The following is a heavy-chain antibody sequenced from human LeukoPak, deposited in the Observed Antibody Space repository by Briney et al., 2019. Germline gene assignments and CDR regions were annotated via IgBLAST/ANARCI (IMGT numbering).Heavy chain of an antibody. D-gene: IGHD6-19*01. V-gene: IGHV4-61*09. J-gene: IGHJ4*02. Sequence: SETLSLTCTVSGGSISSGGYYWSWIRQPAGKGLEWIGHIYTSGSTNYNPSLKSRVTISVDTSKNQFSLKLSSVSAADTAVYYCARLIGGIAVAGLIDYWGQGTLVTVSS. CDR2: IYTSGST. CDR1: GGSISSGGYY. CDR3: ARLIGGIAVAGLIDY.